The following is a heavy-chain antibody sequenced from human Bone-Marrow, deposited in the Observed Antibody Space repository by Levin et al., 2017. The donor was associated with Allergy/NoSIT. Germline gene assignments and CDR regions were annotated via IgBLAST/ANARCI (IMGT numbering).Heavy chain of an antibody. CDR3: ARDGGYSGYDGGNYFDY. V-gene: IGHV1-69*13. Sequence: VASVKVSCKTSGGTVSTYSFNWLRQAPGQGLEWMGGIIPIFGTPKYAQKFQGRVTITADESTGTVYMEVTSLRSEDTAIYYCARDGGYSGYDGGNYFDYWGQGTLVTVSS. CDR2: IIPIFGTP. CDR1: GGTVSTYS. D-gene: IGHD5-12*01. J-gene: IGHJ4*02.